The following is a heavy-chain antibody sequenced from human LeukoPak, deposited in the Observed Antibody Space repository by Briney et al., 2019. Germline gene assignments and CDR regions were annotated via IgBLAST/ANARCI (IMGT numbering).Heavy chain of an antibody. CDR1: GGSISSYY. CDR2: IYYSGST. D-gene: IGHD2-15*01. J-gene: IGHJ5*02. Sequence: SETLSLTCTVSGGSISSYYWSWIRQPPGKGLEWMGYIYYSGSTNYNPSLKSRVTISVDTSKNQFSLKLSPVTAADKAVYYCARHYCSGGSCQGFDPWGQGTLVTVSS. V-gene: IGHV4-59*01. CDR3: ARHYCSGGSCQGFDP.